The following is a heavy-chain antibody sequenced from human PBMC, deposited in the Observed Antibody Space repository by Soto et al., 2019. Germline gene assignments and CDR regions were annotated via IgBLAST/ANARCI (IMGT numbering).Heavy chain of an antibody. CDR2: IYYSGST. V-gene: IGHV4-31*03. CDR1: GGSISSGGYY. J-gene: IGHJ5*02. D-gene: IGHD3-22*01. Sequence: PSETLSLTCTVSGGSISSGGYYWSWIRQHPGKGLEWIGYIYYSGSTYYNPSLKSRVTISVDTSKNQFSLKLSSVTAADTAVYYCARDWGGXSYNPSITMIVVGPFDPWGQGTLVTVSS. CDR3: ARDWGGXSYNPSITMIVVGPFDP.